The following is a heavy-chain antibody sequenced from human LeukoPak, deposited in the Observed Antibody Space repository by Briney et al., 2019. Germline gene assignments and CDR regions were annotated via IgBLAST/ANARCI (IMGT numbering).Heavy chain of an antibody. CDR3: ARGGLWFGVYSDY. CDR1: GFTFSGYW. D-gene: IGHD3-10*01. CDR2: IDSDGRST. V-gene: IGHV3-74*01. J-gene: IGHJ4*02. Sequence: GGSLRLSCAASGFTFSGYWIHWVRQAPGKGLVWVSRIDSDGRSTTYADSVKGRFTISRDNAKNTLYLQMNSRRAEDTAVYYCARGGLWFGVYSDYWGQGTLVTVSS.